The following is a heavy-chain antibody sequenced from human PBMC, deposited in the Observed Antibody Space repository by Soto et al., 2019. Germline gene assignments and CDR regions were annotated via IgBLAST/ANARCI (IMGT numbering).Heavy chain of an antibody. J-gene: IGHJ4*02. CDR3: ARGMTTVTTLAD. V-gene: IGHV4-30-2*01. CDR2: IYHSGST. CDR1: GGSISSGGYC. D-gene: IGHD4-4*01. Sequence: PSETLSLTCAVSGGSISSGGYCWSWIRQPPGKGLEWIGYIYHSGSTYYNPSLKSRVTISVDRSKNQFSLKLSSVTAADTAVYYCARGMTTVTTLADWGQGTLVTVSS.